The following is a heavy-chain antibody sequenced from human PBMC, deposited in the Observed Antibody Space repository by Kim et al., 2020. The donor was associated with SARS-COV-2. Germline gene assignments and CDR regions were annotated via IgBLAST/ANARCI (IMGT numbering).Heavy chain of an antibody. CDR1: GFTFSTYV. J-gene: IGHJ4*02. CDR3: ARDVTGSIDY. CDR2: IWFDGSKI. V-gene: IGHV3-33*01. Sequence: GGSLRLSCAASGFTFSTYVMHWVRQAPGKGLEWVTLIWFDGSKIHYAESVKGRFTISRDNSKNTLYLQMNSLRAEDTAVYYCARDVTGSIDYWGQETLVT. D-gene: IGHD1-20*01.